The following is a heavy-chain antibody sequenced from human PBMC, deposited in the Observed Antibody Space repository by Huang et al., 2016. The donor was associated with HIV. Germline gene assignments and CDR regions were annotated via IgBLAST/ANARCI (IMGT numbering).Heavy chain of an antibody. CDR1: GYSFTNYW. D-gene: IGHD1-26*01. J-gene: IGHJ4*02. CDR2: NHPGYSDA. CDR3: ARRGFNTGSSPDS. V-gene: IGHV5-51*01. Sequence: EVQLVQSGPEVKKPGESLKISCRVSGYSFTNYWIGWVRQRPGKGLEWMAINHPGYSDAAYNPSFRGQFTISADKSINTAHLQWDSLKTSDSAIYYCARRGFNTGSSPDSWGQGTLVTVSS.